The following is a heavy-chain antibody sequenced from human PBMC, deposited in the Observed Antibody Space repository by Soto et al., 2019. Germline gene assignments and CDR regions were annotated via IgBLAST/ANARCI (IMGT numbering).Heavy chain of an antibody. J-gene: IGHJ5*02. CDR2: ISTSGNTI. V-gene: IGHV3-48*02. CDR3: ARDWGHDYDRCDP. Sequence: EAQLVESGGGLAQPGGSLRLSCAASGFSFSGYSMDWVRQAPGKGLEWISYISTSGNTIYYADSVTGRFTISRDNAENSLYLQMNSLRDEDTAVYYCARDWGHDYDRCDPWGQGTLVTVSS. D-gene: IGHD3-22*01. CDR1: GFSFSGYS.